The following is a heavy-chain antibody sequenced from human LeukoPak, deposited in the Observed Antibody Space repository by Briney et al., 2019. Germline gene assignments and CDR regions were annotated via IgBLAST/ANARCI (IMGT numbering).Heavy chain of an antibody. V-gene: IGHV4-59*11. CDR1: DDSFSSHY. CDR3: ARDLVTVTKGFDI. D-gene: IGHD4-17*01. Sequence: PSETLSLTCAVSDDSFSSHYWTWIRQPPGKGLEWIGYISYIGSTNYNPSLKSRVTISIDTSKNQFPLKLTPVTAADTAVYYCARDLVTVTKGFDIWGQGTMVSVSS. CDR2: ISYIGST. J-gene: IGHJ3*02.